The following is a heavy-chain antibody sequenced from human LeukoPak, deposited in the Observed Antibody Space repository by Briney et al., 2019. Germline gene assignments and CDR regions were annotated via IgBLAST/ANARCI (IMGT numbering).Heavy chain of an antibody. CDR2: IWYDGSNK. Sequence: GGSLRLSCAASGFTFSSYGMHWVRQAPGKGLEWVAVIWYDGSNKYYADSVKGRFTISRDNSKNTLYLQMNSLRAEDTAVYYCARDLEMATIGDYFDYWGQGTLVTVSS. D-gene: IGHD5-24*01. J-gene: IGHJ4*02. CDR1: GFTFSSYG. CDR3: ARDLEMATIGDYFDY. V-gene: IGHV3-33*01.